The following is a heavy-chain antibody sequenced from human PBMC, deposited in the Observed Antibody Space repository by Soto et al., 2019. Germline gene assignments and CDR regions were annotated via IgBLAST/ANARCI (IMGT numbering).Heavy chain of an antibody. Sequence: QITLNESGPTVVRPTETLTLTCRFSGFSLTTSGVGVGWIRQSPGKAPEWLALIYWDDDKRYSASLKSRLTITKGTAKNQVVLTVSDLDPADTAPYYCAHRVFRSVSGLVTTTAMYFDFWGQGTPVAVSS. J-gene: IGHJ4*02. CDR3: AHRVFRSVSGLVTTTAMYFDF. V-gene: IGHV2-5*02. CDR2: IYWDDDK. CDR1: GFSLTTSGVG. D-gene: IGHD3-3*01.